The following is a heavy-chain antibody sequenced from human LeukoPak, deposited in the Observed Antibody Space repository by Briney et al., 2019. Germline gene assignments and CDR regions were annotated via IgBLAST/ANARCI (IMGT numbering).Heavy chain of an antibody. CDR1: GFTFSSYS. Sequence: GGSLRLSCAASGFTFSSYSMNWVRQAPGKGLEWVAVISYDGSNKYYADSVKGRFTISRDNSKNTLYLQMNSLRAEDTAVYYCANLIAARAGGVDYWGQGTLVTVSS. D-gene: IGHD6-6*01. CDR2: ISYDGSNK. CDR3: ANLIAARAGGVDY. J-gene: IGHJ4*02. V-gene: IGHV3-30*18.